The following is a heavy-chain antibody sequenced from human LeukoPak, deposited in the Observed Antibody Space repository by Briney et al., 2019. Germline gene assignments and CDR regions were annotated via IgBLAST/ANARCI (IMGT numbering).Heavy chain of an antibody. Sequence: SETLSLTCAVYGGSFSGYYWSWIRQPPGKGLEWIGEINHSGSTNYNPSLKSRVTISVDTSKNQFSLKLSSVTAADTAVYYCARSPLWTRFDYWGQGTLVTVSS. CDR3: ARSPLWTRFDY. CDR1: GGSFSGYY. CDR2: INHSGST. J-gene: IGHJ4*02. V-gene: IGHV4-34*01. D-gene: IGHD3-10*01.